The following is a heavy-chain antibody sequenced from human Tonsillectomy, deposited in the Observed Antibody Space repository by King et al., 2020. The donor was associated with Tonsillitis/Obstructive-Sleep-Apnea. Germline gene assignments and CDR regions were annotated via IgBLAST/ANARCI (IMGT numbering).Heavy chain of an antibody. CDR3: ARDRSSDYYGAGDSAFDY. J-gene: IGHJ4*02. Sequence: QLVQSGAEVKKPGASVKVSCKASGYTFTSYGISWVRQAPGQGLEWMGGISAYNGNTNYAQKLQGRVTMTTATSTSTAYLELRSLRSDDTPVYYCARDRSSDYYGAGDSAFDYWGQGTLVTVSS. V-gene: IGHV1-18*01. CDR1: GYTFTSYG. CDR2: ISAYNGNT. D-gene: IGHD3-10*01.